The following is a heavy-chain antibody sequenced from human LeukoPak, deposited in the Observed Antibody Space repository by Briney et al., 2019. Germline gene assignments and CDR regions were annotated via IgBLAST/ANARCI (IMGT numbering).Heavy chain of an antibody. CDR2: IDYSGST. CDR3: ARALGYDWNDPRFYFDY. Sequence: PSETLSLTCSVSGGSISTYYWSWIRQPPGKGLEWIGYIDYSGSTNYNPSLKSRVTISVDTSKNQFSLKLSSVTAADTAVYYCARALGYDWNDPRFYFDYWGQGTLVTVSS. V-gene: IGHV4-59*01. D-gene: IGHD1-20*01. J-gene: IGHJ4*02. CDR1: GGSISTYY.